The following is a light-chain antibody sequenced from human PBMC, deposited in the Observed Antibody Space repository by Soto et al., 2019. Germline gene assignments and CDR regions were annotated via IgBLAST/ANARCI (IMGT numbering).Light chain of an antibody. CDR1: HDISDY. Sequence: DLQMTQSPSSLSASVGDRVTITCQASHDISDYLNWYQQKPGKAPKLLIYDASNLRTGVPSRFSGSGSGTVFTLTISSLQPEDIATYYCQQYANLPPYTFGQGTKLEIK. V-gene: IGKV1-33*01. CDR2: DAS. CDR3: QQYANLPPYT. J-gene: IGKJ2*01.